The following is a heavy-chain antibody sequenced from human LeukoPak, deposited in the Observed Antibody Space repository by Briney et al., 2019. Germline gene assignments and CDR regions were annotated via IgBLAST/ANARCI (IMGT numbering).Heavy chain of an antibody. V-gene: IGHV1-69*13. Sequence: ASVKVSCKASGGTFSSYAISWVRQAPGQGLEWMGGIIPIFGTANYAQKFQGRVTITADASTSTAYMELSSLRSEDTAVYYCARDLMAVAENWFDPWGQGTLVTVSS. CDR3: ARDLMAVAENWFDP. CDR2: IIPIFGTA. D-gene: IGHD6-19*01. CDR1: GGTFSSYA. J-gene: IGHJ5*02.